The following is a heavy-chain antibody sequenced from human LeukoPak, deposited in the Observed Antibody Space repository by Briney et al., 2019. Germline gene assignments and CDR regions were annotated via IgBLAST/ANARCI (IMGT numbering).Heavy chain of an antibody. D-gene: IGHD6-19*01. CDR1: GFTFSSYG. Sequence: GRSLRLSCAASGFTFSSYGMHWVRQAPGKGLEWVAVISYDGSNKYYADSVKGRFTISRDNSKNTLYLQMNSLRAEDTAVYYCAKDLYGSGWNAFDIWGQGTMVTVSS. J-gene: IGHJ3*02. V-gene: IGHV3-30*18. CDR3: AKDLYGSGWNAFDI. CDR2: ISYDGSNK.